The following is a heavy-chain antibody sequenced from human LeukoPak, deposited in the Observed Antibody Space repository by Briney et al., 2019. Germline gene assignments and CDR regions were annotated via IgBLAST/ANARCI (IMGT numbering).Heavy chain of an antibody. J-gene: IGHJ5*02. CDR3: AREKPYYYGSGSYYFS. D-gene: IGHD3-10*01. CDR1: GYSISSGYY. CDR2: IYHSGST. V-gene: IGHV4-38-2*02. Sequence: SETLSLTCTVSGYSISSGYYWGWIRQPPGKGLEWIGSIYHSGSTYYNPSLKSRVTISVDTSKNQFSLKLSSVTAADTAVYYCAREKPYYYGSGSYYFSWGQGTLVTVSS.